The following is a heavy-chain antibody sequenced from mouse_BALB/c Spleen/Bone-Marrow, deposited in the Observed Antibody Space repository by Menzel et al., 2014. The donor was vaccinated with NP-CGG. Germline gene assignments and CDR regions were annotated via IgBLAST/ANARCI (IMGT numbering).Heavy chain of an antibody. J-gene: IGHJ3*01. D-gene: IGHD2-1*01. CDR1: GYTFTDYN. Sequence: VQLQQSGPELVKPGASVKISCKASGYTFTDYNMHWMKQSHGKSLDWIGYIYPYNGGTGYNQKFKSKATLTVDNSSSTAYMELRSLTSEDSAVYYCARGRAYGNYVWFAYWGQGTLVTVSA. CDR3: ARGRAYGNYVWFAY. CDR2: IYPYNGGT. V-gene: IGHV1S29*02.